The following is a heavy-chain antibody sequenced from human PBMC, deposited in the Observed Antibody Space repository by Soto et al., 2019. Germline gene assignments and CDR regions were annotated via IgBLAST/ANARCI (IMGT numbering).Heavy chain of an antibody. V-gene: IGHV3-7*03. D-gene: IGHD3-22*01. Sequence: PGGSLRLSCAASGFTFSSYWMSWVRQAPGKGLEWVANIKQDGSEKYYVDSVKGRFTISRDNAKNSLYLQMNSLRPEDTALYYCATSHYDTTGNFDAFEIWGQGTMVTVSS. CDR1: GFTFSSYW. CDR2: IKQDGSEK. CDR3: ATSHYDTTGNFDAFEI. J-gene: IGHJ3*02.